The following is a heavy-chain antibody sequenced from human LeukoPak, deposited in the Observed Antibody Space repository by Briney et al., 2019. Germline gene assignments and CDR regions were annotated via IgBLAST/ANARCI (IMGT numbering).Heavy chain of an antibody. J-gene: IGHJ3*02. CDR3: AKDGGSDPDSFDI. CDR1: GFTFSTYV. CDR2: IRYDGSNK. Sequence: GGSLRLSCAASGFTFSTYVMHWVRQAPGKGLEWLAFIRYDGSNKNYADSVKGRFTISRDNTKNSLYLQMNSLRAEDTAVYYCAKDGGSDPDSFDIWGQGTMVTVSS. V-gene: IGHV3-30*02. D-gene: IGHD2-15*01.